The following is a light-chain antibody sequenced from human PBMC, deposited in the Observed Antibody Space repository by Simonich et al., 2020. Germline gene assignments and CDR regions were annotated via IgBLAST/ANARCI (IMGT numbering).Light chain of an antibody. V-gene: IGKV1-33*01. J-gene: IGKJ4*01. Sequence: DIQMTPSPSSLSASVGDRVTITCQASQVISNYFNWYQQKPGKAPKLRIYDASKLETGVPSRFSGSGSGTDFTFTISSLQPEDIATYYCQQYDNLPLTFGGGTKVEIK. CDR2: DAS. CDR3: QQYDNLPLT. CDR1: QVISNY.